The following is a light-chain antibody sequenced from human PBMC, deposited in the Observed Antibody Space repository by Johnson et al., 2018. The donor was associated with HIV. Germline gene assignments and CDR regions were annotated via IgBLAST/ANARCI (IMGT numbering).Light chain of an antibody. CDR2: DNN. CDR3: GTWDNSLNAV. CDR1: SSNIGYNY. J-gene: IGLJ1*01. V-gene: IGLV1-51*01. Sequence: QSILTQPPSVSAAPGQKVTISCSGSSSNIGYNYVSWYQQLPGTAPKLLIYDNNKRPSGIPDRFSGSKSGTSATLGITGLQTGDEADYYCGTWDNSLNAVFGTGTKVTVL.